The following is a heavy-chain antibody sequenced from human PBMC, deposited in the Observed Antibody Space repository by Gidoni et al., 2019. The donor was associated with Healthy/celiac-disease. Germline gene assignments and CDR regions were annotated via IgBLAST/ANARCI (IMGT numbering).Heavy chain of an antibody. D-gene: IGHD5-12*01. Sequence: QVPLVQSGAEVKKPGSSVKVSCKASGGTFSSYAISWVRQAPGQGLEWMGGIIPIFGTANYEQKFQGRVTITADESTSTAYMELSSLRSEDTAVYYCATETEMATTPGALYYYYGMDVWGQGTTVTVSS. CDR3: ATETEMATTPGALYYYYGMDV. CDR1: GGTFSSYA. V-gene: IGHV1-69*01. J-gene: IGHJ6*02. CDR2: IIPIFGTA.